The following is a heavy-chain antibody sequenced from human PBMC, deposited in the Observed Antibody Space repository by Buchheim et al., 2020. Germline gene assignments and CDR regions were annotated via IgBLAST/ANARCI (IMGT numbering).Heavy chain of an antibody. J-gene: IGHJ4*02. V-gene: IGHV3-21*01. D-gene: IGHD1-1*01. CDR1: GFTFTSYS. Sequence: EVQLVESGGGLVKPGGSLGLSCATSGFTFTSYSLSWVRQAPGKGLEWVSSISSSGMYIYYAASVKGRFTISRDNAKNSLYLQMSGLRGEDTAVYYCVRANTTGAYYFDYWGQGTL. CDR2: ISSSGMYI. CDR3: VRANTTGAYYFDY.